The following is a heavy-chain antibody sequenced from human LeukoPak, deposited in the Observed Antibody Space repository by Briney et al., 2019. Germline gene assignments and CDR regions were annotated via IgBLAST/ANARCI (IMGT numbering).Heavy chain of an antibody. CDR2: ISGSGGST. J-gene: IGHJ4*02. D-gene: IGHD5-18*01. Sequence: GGSLRLSCAASGFTFSSYVMSWVRQAPGKGLEWVSAISGSGGSTYYADSVKGRFTISRDNSKNTLYLQMNSLRAEDTAVYYCAKGGGYSYGPYYFDYWGQGTLVTVSS. CDR3: AKGGGYSYGPYYFDY. CDR1: GFTFSSYV. V-gene: IGHV3-23*01.